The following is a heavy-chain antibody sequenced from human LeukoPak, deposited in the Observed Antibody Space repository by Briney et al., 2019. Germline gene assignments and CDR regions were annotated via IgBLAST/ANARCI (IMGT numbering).Heavy chain of an antibody. Sequence: PGGSLRLSCAASGFTFSSYWMSWVRQAPGKGLEGISGISNTGGVFYADSVKGRFTISRDNAETTLHLQMNNLSAEDTAVYYCARASNRNSINFDYWGQGALVTVSS. CDR2: ISNTGGV. D-gene: IGHD1-7*01. CDR3: ARASNRNSINFDY. J-gene: IGHJ4*02. CDR1: GFTFSSYW. V-gene: IGHV3-21*05.